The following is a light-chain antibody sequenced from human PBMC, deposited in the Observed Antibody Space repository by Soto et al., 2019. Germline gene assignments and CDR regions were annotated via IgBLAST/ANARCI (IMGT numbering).Light chain of an antibody. Sequence: DIQMTQSPSTLSASVGDRVTITCRASQSINNWLAWYQHKPGKAPKVLISDASSLESGVPSRFSGSGSGTEFTLTITSLQPDDFATYYCQQYNSHYSFGQGTKLEIK. CDR3: QQYNSHYS. CDR1: QSINNW. V-gene: IGKV1-5*01. J-gene: IGKJ2*01. CDR2: DAS.